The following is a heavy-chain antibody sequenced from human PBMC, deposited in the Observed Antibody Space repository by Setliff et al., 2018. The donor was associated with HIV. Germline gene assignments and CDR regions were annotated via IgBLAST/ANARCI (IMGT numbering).Heavy chain of an antibody. Sequence: GGSLRLSCAASGFTFSSYWMSWVRQAPGKGLEWVANIKQDGSEKYYVDSVKGRFTISRDNAKNSVYLQMDSLRVEDTAVYYCARFVDTAINYMDVWGKGTAVTVSS. J-gene: IGHJ6*03. D-gene: IGHD5-18*01. CDR1: GFTFSSYW. CDR3: ARFVDTAINYMDV. CDR2: IKQDGSEK. V-gene: IGHV3-7*01.